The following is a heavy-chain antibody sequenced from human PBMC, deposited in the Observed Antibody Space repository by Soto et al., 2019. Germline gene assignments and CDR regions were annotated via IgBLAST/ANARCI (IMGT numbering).Heavy chain of an antibody. CDR3: ARGPSSGIQLFHPEGGDAFDI. Sequence: EVQLVESGGGLVQPGGSLRLSCAASGFTFSSYEMNWVRQAPGKGLEWVSYISSSGSTIYYADSVKGRFTISRDNAKNSLYLQMNSLRAEDTAVYYCARGPSSGIQLFHPEGGDAFDIWGQGTMVTVSS. D-gene: IGHD5-18*01. CDR1: GFTFSSYE. J-gene: IGHJ3*02. V-gene: IGHV3-48*03. CDR2: ISSSGSTI.